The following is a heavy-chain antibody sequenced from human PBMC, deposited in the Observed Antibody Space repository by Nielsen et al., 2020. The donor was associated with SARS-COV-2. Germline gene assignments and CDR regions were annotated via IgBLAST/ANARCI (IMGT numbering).Heavy chain of an antibody. CDR1: GDSISSYH. D-gene: IGHD2-15*01. V-gene: IGHV4-59*13. J-gene: IGHJ4*02. CDR2: MYYGGST. CDR3: ASVGSGGGCDY. Sequence: SETLSLTCTVSGDSISSYHWSWIRQPPGKTLEWIGYMYYGGSTNYNPSLKSRVTISVDTSKNQFSLHLSSVTAADTAVYYCASVGSGGGCDYWGQGTLITVSS.